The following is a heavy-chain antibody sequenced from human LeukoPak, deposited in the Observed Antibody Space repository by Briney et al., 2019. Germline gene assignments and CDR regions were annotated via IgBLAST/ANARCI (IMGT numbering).Heavy chain of an antibody. V-gene: IGHV3-7*01. D-gene: IGHD6-13*01. CDR2: IKQDGNEK. J-gene: IGHJ4*02. CDR1: GFTFSTYW. Sequence: GGSLRLSCAASGFTFSTYWMSWVRQAPGKWLEWVASIKQDGNEKYYVDSVKGRFTISRDNAKNSVYLQMTSLRAEDTAVYYCATPGSGIWCFDYWGQGTLLTVSS. CDR3: ATPGSGIWCFDY.